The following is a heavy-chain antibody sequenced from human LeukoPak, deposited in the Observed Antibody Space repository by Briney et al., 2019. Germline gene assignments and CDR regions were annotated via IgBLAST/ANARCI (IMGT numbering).Heavy chain of an antibody. Sequence: APVEVSCKASGYTFTRYYMHWVRQAPGQGLEWMGIINPSGGSARYAQKFQGRVTMTRDTSTSTVYMEVSSLRSEDTAVYYCARLADFDSSGYLSYWGQGTLVTVSS. CDR1: GYTFTRYY. J-gene: IGHJ4*02. CDR2: INPSGGSA. V-gene: IGHV1-46*01. D-gene: IGHD3-22*01. CDR3: ARLADFDSSGYLSY.